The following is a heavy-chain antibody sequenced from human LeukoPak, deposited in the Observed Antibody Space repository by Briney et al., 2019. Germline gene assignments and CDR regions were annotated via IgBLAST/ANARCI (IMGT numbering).Heavy chain of an antibody. V-gene: IGHV3-66*01. CDR1: GFTVSSNY. Sequence: GGSLRLSCAASGFTVSSNYMSWVRQAPGKGLEWVSVIYSGGSTYYADSVKGGFTISRDNSKNTLYLQMNSLKTEDTAVYYCAKDYYGSGSSSCGMDVWGQGTTVTVSS. CDR3: AKDYYGSGSSSCGMDV. CDR2: IYSGGST. J-gene: IGHJ6*02. D-gene: IGHD3-10*01.